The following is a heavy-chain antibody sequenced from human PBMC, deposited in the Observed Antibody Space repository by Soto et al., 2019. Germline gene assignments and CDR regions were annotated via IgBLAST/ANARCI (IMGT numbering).Heavy chain of an antibody. D-gene: IGHD6-13*01. CDR2: IYYSGST. CDR1: GGSISSGGYY. J-gene: IGHJ5*02. Sequence: SETLSLTCTVSGGSISSGGYYWSWIRQHPGKGLEWIGYIYYSGSTYYNPSLKSRVTISVDTSKNQFSLKLSSVTAADTAVYYCARLTAGTDPNWFDPWGQGTLVTVSS. V-gene: IGHV4-31*03. CDR3: ARLTAGTDPNWFDP.